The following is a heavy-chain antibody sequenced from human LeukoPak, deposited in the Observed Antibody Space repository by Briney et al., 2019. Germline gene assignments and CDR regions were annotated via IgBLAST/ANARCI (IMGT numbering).Heavy chain of an antibody. CDR2: IYYSGST. J-gene: IGHJ4*02. CDR3: ARAGTKVRGVIED. V-gene: IGHV4-30-4*08. D-gene: IGHD3-10*01. Sequence: PSETLSLTCTVSGGSISSGDYYWSWIRQPPGKGLEWIGYIYYSGSTYYNPSLKSRVTISVDTSKNQFSLKLSSVTAADTAVYYCARAGTKVRGVIEDWGQGTLVTVSS. CDR1: GGSISSGDYY.